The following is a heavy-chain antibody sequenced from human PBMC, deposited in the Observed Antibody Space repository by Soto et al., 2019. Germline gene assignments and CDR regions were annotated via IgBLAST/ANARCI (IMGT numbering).Heavy chain of an antibody. D-gene: IGHD2-15*01. CDR2: FSSEGHGGRT. J-gene: IGHJ4*02. Sequence: GWSLRLSCTSSVFNFVDYAMCLVRHAPGKGLEWVAYFSSEGHGGRTEYAASVSGRFTTSRDVSESIAYLQMASLQTEDTALDYFARDLYSLFRNRAVDYWGQGALVTVSS. CDR1: VFNFVDYA. CDR3: ARDLYSLFRNRAVDY. V-gene: IGHV3-49*04.